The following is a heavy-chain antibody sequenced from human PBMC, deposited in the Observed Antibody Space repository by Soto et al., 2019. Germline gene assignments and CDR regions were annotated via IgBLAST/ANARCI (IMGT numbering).Heavy chain of an antibody. Sequence: ASVKVSCKASGYTFTGYYMHWVRQAPGQGLEWMGWINPNSGGTNYAQKFQGRVTMTRDTSTSTVYMELSSLRSEDTAVYYCARGACDGGSCYLNWYFDLXGRGTLVTVSS. V-gene: IGHV1-2*02. D-gene: IGHD2-15*01. CDR1: GYTFTGYY. CDR2: INPNSGGT. J-gene: IGHJ2*01. CDR3: ARGACDGGSCYLNWYFDL.